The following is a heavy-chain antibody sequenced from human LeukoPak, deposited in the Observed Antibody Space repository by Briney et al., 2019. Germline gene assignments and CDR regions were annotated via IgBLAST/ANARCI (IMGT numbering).Heavy chain of an antibody. CDR3: ARKVIWFGNDAFDI. Sequence: SETLSLTCGVSGGSITSPTYFWAWIRQSPGKGLEWIGNIYYTGSADYNPSLKSRVTMSVDTSKNDFSLRLSSVTAADTAVYYGARKVIWFGNDAFDIWGQGTKVSVS. CDR1: GGSITSPTYF. CDR2: IYYTGSA. J-gene: IGHJ3*02. D-gene: IGHD3-10*01. V-gene: IGHV4-39*02.